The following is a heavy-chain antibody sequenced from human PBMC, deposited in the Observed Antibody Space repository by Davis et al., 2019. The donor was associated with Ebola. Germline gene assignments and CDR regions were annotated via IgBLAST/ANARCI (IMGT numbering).Heavy chain of an antibody. CDR3: ATNMLTLDFDL. CDR1: GGAFSNYA. D-gene: IGHD2-8*01. V-gene: IGHV1-69*10. Sequence: SVKVSCKTSGGAFSNYAINWVRQAPGQGLEWVGGIIPVLGITTSAQEFQGRVTITADESTSTACMELSSLRSEDTAVYYCATNMLTLDFDLWGQGTLVTVSS. CDR2: IIPVLGIT. J-gene: IGHJ4*02.